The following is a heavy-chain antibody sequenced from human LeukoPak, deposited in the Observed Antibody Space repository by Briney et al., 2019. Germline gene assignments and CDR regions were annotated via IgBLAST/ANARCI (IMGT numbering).Heavy chain of an antibody. Sequence: PSETLSLTCTVSGGSISSHYWSWIQQPPGKGLEWIGYIYYSGSTNYNPSLKSRVTISVDTSKNQFSLKLSSVTAADTAVYYCARGHDFWSGYSQNWFDPWGQGTLATVSS. CDR2: IYYSGST. CDR3: ARGHDFWSGYSQNWFDP. CDR1: GGSISSHY. V-gene: IGHV4-59*11. J-gene: IGHJ5*02. D-gene: IGHD3-3*01.